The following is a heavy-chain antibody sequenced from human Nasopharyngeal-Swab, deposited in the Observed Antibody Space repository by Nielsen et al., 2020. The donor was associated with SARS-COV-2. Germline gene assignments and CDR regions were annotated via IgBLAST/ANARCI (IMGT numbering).Heavy chain of an antibody. CDR2: TYYSGST. D-gene: IGHD3-3*01. CDR1: GGSISSSSYY. Sequence: SETLSLTCTVSGGSISSSSYYWGWIRQPPGKGLEWIGSTYYSGSTYYNPSLKSRVTISVDTSKNQFSLKLSSVTAADTAVYYCAGRHYDFWSGYYRGVYYFDYWGQGTLVTVSS. V-gene: IGHV4-39*01. J-gene: IGHJ4*02. CDR3: AGRHYDFWSGYYRGVYYFDY.